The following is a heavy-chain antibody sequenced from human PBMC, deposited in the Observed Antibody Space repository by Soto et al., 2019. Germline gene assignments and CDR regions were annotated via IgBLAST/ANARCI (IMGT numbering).Heavy chain of an antibody. D-gene: IGHD3-16*02. J-gene: IGHJ1*01. CDR2: ISYDGSNK. CDR1: RFTFSGYG. Sequence: PGGSLRLSCVASRFTFSGYGMHWVRQAPGKGLEWVALISYDGSNKFYADSVKGRFTISRDNSDNTLHLQMNSLRDDDTAIYYCAKRRLNTITSLSDWWGQGVQVTVSS. V-gene: IGHV3-30*18. CDR3: AKRRLNTITSLSDW.